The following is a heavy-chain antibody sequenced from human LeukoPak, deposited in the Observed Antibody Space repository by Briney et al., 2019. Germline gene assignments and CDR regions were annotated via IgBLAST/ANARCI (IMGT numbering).Heavy chain of an antibody. J-gene: IGHJ4*02. D-gene: IGHD4-17*01. CDR2: IYSGGST. CDR3: ARDRYGDYFDY. CDR1: GFTVSTNY. V-gene: IGHV3-66*01. Sequence: QPGGSLRLSCAASGFTVSTNYMSWVRQAPGKGLEWVSVIYSGGSTDYADSVKGRFTISRDNSKNTLYLQMNSLRAEDTAVYCCARDRYGDYFDYWGQGTRVTVSS.